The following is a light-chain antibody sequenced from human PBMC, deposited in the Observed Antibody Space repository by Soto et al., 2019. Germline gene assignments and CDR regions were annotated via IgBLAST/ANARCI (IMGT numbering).Light chain of an antibody. J-gene: IGKJ4*01. Sequence: EIVLTQSPATLSLSPGDRATLSCRASQSVGSYLGGYQQRPGQAPRLLIYDASNRATGIPARFSGSGYGTDFTLTISSLEPEDFAVYYCQQRSDWPSTFGGGTKVEIK. V-gene: IGKV3-11*01. CDR1: QSVGSY. CDR3: QQRSDWPST. CDR2: DAS.